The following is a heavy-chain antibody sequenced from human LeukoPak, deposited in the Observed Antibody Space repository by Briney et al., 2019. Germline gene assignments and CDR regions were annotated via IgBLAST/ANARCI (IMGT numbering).Heavy chain of an antibody. J-gene: IGHJ6*02. CDR1: GGSISSYD. CDR2: IYTSGST. CDR3: ARNPYPEGSGWVRNYYYGMDV. V-gene: IGHV4-4*07. D-gene: IGHD6-19*01. Sequence: SETLSLTCTVSGGSISSYDWSWIRQPAGKGLEWIGRIYTSGSTNYDPSLKSRVTMSVDTSKNQFSLKLSSVTAADTAVYYCARNPYPEGSGWVRNYYYGMDVWGQGTTVTVSS.